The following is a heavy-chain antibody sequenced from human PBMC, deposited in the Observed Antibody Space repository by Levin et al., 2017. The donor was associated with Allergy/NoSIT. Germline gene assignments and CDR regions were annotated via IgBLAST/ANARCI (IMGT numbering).Heavy chain of an antibody. V-gene: IGHV3-20*04. D-gene: IGHD2-15*01. Sequence: GGSLRLSCAASGFTFDDYGMSWVRQAPGKGLEWVSGINWNGGSTGYADSVKGRFTISRDNAKNSLYLQMNSLRAEDTALYYCARDVGGGSWRLWYYFDYWGQGTLVTVSS. CDR1: GFTFDDYG. J-gene: IGHJ4*02. CDR2: INWNGGST. CDR3: ARDVGGGSWRLWYYFDY.